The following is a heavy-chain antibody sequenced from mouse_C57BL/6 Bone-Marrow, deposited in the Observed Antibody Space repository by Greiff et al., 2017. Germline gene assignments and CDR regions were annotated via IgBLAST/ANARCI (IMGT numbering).Heavy chain of an antibody. V-gene: IGHV5-17*01. CDR3: ARHNYDFPAWFAY. CDR1: GFTFSDYG. D-gene: IGHD2-12*01. J-gene: IGHJ3*01. CDR2: ISSGSSTI. Sequence: EVKLAESGGGLVKPGGSLKLFCAASGFTFSDYGMHWVRPAPEKGLEWVAYISSGSSTIYYADTVKGRFTISRDNAQNTLFLQMTSLRSEDTAMYYCARHNYDFPAWFAYWGQGTLVTVSA.